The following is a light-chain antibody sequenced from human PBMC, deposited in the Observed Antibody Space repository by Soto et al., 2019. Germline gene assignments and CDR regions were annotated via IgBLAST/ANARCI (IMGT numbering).Light chain of an antibody. CDR2: DVS. CDR3: CSNTRSTSYV. Sequence: QSALTQPASVSGSPGQSITISCTGTSSDVGGYKFVSWYQQHPGKAPKLMIYDVSTRPSVVSKRFSGSKSGTTASLTISGLQAEYEADYYCCSNTRSTSYVFGTGTKLTVL. CDR1: SSDVGGYKF. V-gene: IGLV2-14*01. J-gene: IGLJ1*01.